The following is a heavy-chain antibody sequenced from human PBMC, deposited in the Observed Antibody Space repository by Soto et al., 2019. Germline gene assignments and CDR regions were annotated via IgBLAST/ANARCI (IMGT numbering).Heavy chain of an antibody. CDR3: ARSGYSSGWYTAFDH. D-gene: IGHD6-19*01. CDR2: IYTSGST. CDR1: GDSISDYY. J-gene: IGHJ4*02. Sequence: PSETLSLTCTVSGDSISDYYWSWIRQPAGKGLEWIGRIYTSGSTISNPSLRSRVAMSVDTSKNQFSLKLNSVTAADTAVYYCARSGYSSGWYTAFDHWGQGTLVTVSS. V-gene: IGHV4-4*07.